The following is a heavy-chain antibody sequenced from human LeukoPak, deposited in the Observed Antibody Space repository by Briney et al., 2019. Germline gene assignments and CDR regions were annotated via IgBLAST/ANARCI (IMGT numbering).Heavy chain of an antibody. CDR2: ISSSSSYI. D-gene: IGHD3-22*01. CDR1: GFTFSNYN. Sequence: PGGSLRLSCAASGFTFSNYNMNWARQAPGKGLEWVSSISSSSSYIYYADSVKGRFTISRDNAKNSLYLQMNSLRAEDTAVYYCARDLRYYESSPYPIDYWGQGTLVTVSS. V-gene: IGHV3-21*01. J-gene: IGHJ4*02. CDR3: ARDLRYYESSPYPIDY.